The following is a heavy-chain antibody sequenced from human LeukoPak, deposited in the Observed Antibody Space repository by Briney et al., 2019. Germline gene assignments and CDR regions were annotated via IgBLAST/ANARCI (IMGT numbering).Heavy chain of an antibody. V-gene: IGHV1-8*01. CDR2: MNPNSGNT. CDR3: ARYTPSTMVRVFDAFDI. Sequence: ASVKVSCKASGYTFTSYDINWVRQATGQGLEWMGWMNPNSGNTGYAQKFQGRVTMTRNTSISTAYMELSSLRSDDTAVYYCARYTPSTMVRVFDAFDIWGQGTMVTVSS. D-gene: IGHD3-10*01. CDR1: GYTFTSYD. J-gene: IGHJ3*02.